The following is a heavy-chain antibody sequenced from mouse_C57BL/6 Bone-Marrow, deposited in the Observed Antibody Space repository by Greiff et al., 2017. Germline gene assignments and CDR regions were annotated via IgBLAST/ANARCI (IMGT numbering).Heavy chain of an antibody. CDR1: GYTFTDYE. CDR3: TSGYGSSLDY. J-gene: IGHJ2*01. D-gene: IGHD1-1*01. CDR2: IDPETGGT. Sequence: QVQLQQSGAELVRPGASVTLSCKASGYTFTDYEMHWVKQTPVHGLEWIGAIDPETGGTAYNQKFKGKAILTADKSSSTAYMELRSLTSEDSAVYYCTSGYGSSLDYWGQGTTLTVSS. V-gene: IGHV1-15*01.